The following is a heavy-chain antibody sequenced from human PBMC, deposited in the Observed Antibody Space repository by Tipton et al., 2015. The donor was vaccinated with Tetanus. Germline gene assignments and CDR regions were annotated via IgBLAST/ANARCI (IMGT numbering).Heavy chain of an antibody. V-gene: IGHV4-59*01. Sequence: GLVKPSETLSLTCTVSGGSMSNNYWSWIRQPPGKGLEWIAYIFHSGSTNYSPSLKSRVAISMDTSKNQTSLKLSSVTAADTAVYYCARRSYCSSSRCFDAFDLWGQGTMVTVSS. CDR2: IFHSGST. CDR1: GGSMSNNY. D-gene: IGHD2-2*01. J-gene: IGHJ3*01. CDR3: ARRSYCSSSRCFDAFDL.